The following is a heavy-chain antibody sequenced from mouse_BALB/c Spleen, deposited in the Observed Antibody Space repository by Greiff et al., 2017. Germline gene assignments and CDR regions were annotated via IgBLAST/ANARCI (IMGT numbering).Heavy chain of an antibody. D-gene: IGHD1-1*01. V-gene: IGHV5-9-3*01. Sequence: EVQGVESGGGLVKPGGSLKLSCAASGFTFSSYAMSWVRQTPAKRLEWVATISSGGSYTYYPDSVKGRFTISRDNAKNTLYLQMMSLRSKDTAMFYWAICCGSSYRALDYWGQGTSVTVSS. CDR3: AICCGSSYRALDY. CDR1: GFTFSSYA. J-gene: IGHJ4*01. CDR2: ISSGGSYT.